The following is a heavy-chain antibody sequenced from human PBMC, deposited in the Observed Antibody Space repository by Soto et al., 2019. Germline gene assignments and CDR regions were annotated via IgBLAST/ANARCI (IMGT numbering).Heavy chain of an antibody. CDR2: ISSSSSYI. J-gene: IGHJ6*02. CDR3: ARDRGIPYYYGMDV. CDR1: GFTFSSYS. V-gene: IGHV3-21*01. Sequence: EVQLVESGGGLVKPGGSLRLSCAASGFTFSSYSMNWVRQAPGKGLEWVSSISSSSSYIYYADSVKGRFTISRDNAKNSLYLQMNSLRAEDTAVYYCARDRGIPYYYGMDVWGQGTTVTVSS.